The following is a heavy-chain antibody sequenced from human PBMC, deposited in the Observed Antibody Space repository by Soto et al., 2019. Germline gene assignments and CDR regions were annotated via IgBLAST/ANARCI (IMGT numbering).Heavy chain of an antibody. D-gene: IGHD2-2*01. CDR1: GYSFTGYW. J-gene: IGHJ3*02. CDR3: ARRGSRCSSTSCSHGAFDI. CDR2: IYPGDSDT. Sequence: GESLKISCKGSGYSFTGYWIGWVRQMPGKGLEWMGIIYPGDSDTRYSPSFQGQVTISADKSISTANLQWSSLKASDTAMYYCARRGSRCSSTSCSHGAFDIWGQGTMVTVSS. V-gene: IGHV5-51*01.